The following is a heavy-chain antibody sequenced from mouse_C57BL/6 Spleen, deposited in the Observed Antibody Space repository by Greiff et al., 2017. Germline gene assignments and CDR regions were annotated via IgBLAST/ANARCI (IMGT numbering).Heavy chain of an antibody. Sequence: VQLQQPGAELVKPGASVKLSCKASGYTFTSYWMQWVQQRPGQGLEWIGEIAPSDSYTNYNQQFKGKATFTVDTSSSTAYMQLSSLTSEDSAVYYCARPLYGSSSNAMDYWGQGTSVTVSS. CDR3: ARPLYGSSSNAMDY. V-gene: IGHV1-50*01. CDR2: IAPSDSYT. CDR1: GYTFTSYW. J-gene: IGHJ4*01. D-gene: IGHD1-1*01.